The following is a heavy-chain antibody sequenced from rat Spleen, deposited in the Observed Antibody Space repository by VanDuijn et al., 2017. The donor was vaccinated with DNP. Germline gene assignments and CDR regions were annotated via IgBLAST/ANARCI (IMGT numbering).Heavy chain of an antibody. CDR3: AKGGDYGGFDY. CDR2: ISPGGGNT. CDR1: GFTFSDYY. D-gene: IGHD1-11*01. J-gene: IGHJ2*01. Sequence: EVRLVESGGGLVQPGRSLKLSCAASGFTFSDYYMAWVRQAPTKGLELVAAISPGGGNTYYRDSVKGRFTVSRDNAKSTLYLQMNSLRSEDTATYYCAKGGDYGGFDYWGQGVMVTVSS. V-gene: IGHV5-25*01.